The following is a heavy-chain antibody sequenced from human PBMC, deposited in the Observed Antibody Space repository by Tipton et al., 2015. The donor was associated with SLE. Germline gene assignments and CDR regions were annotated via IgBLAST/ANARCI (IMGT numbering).Heavy chain of an antibody. J-gene: IGHJ3*02. CDR1: GGSISSGGYY. V-gene: IGHV4-39*02. D-gene: IGHD4-17*01. Sequence: TLSLTCTVSGGSISSGGYYWGWIGHPPGKGLAWIASFYYSGSTYYNPSLKSRVTISIETSKNHFPLKLTSVTAADTAVYYCARGYGGDIWGQGTMVTVSS. CDR2: FYYSGST. CDR3: ARGYGGDI.